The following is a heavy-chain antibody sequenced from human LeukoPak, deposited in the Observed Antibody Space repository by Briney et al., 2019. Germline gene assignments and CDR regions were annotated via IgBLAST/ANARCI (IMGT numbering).Heavy chain of an antibody. CDR3: AKSPNWNYALDY. V-gene: IGHV3-21*04. Sequence: GGSLRLSCAASGFTFSSYSMNWVRQAPGKGLEWVSSISSSSSYIYYADSVKGRFTISRDNAKNSLYLQMNSLRAEDTALYYCAKSPNWNYALDYWGQGTLVTVSS. J-gene: IGHJ4*02. CDR2: ISSSSSYI. CDR1: GFTFSSYS. D-gene: IGHD1-7*01.